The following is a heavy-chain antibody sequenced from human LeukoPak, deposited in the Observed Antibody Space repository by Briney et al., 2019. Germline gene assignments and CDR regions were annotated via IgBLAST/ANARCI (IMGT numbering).Heavy chain of an antibody. CDR1: GVSVSSYY. V-gene: IGHV4-59*02. D-gene: IGHD5-18*01. CDR2: IYYSGST. J-gene: IGHJ4*02. Sequence: SETLSLTCTVSGVSVSSYYWSWIRQPPGKGLEWIGYIYYSGSTNYNPSLKSRVTMSVDTSKNQFSLILNSVTAADTAVYYCARGEHSYLYPFADWGQGTLVTVSS. CDR3: ARGEHSYLYPFAD.